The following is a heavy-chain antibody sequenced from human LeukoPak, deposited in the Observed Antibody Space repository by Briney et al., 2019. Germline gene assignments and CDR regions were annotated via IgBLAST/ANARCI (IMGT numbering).Heavy chain of an antibody. J-gene: IGHJ5*02. CDR2: INTNTGNP. CDR1: GYIFKNYG. CDR3: ARVGLTMVRVGNWFDP. Sequence: GASVKVSCKASGYIFKNYGINWVRQAPGQGPEWMGWINTNTGNPTYAQGFTGRFVFSLDTSVSTAYLQISSLKAEDTAVYYCARVGLTMVRVGNWFDPWGQGTLVTVSS. V-gene: IGHV7-4-1*02. D-gene: IGHD3-10*01.